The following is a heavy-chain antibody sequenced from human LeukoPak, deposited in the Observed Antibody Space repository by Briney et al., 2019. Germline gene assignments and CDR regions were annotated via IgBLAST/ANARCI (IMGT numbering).Heavy chain of an antibody. D-gene: IGHD4-17*01. J-gene: IGHJ3*02. V-gene: IGHV4-59*01. Sequence: SETLSLTCTVSGGSISSYYWSWIRQPPGKGLEWIGYIYYSGSTNYNPSLKSRVTISVDTSKNQFSLKLSSVTAADTAVYYCARVHGDYVDDAFDIRGQGTMVTVSS. CDR1: GGSISSYY. CDR3: ARVHGDYVDDAFDI. CDR2: IYYSGST.